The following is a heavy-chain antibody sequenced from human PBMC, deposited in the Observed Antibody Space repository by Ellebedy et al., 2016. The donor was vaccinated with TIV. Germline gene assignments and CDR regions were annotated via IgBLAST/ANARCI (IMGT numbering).Heavy chain of an antibody. CDR2: IYPGDSDT. J-gene: IGHJ6*02. Sequence: GESLKISCKGSGYSFTSYWIGWVRQMPGKGLEWMGIIYPGDSDTRYSPSFQGQVTISADKSISTAYLQWSSLKASDTAMYYCARHSHYLFYFNGMDVWGQGTAVTVSS. V-gene: IGHV5-51*01. CDR1: GYSFTSYW. D-gene: IGHD1-26*01. CDR3: ARHSHYLFYFNGMDV.